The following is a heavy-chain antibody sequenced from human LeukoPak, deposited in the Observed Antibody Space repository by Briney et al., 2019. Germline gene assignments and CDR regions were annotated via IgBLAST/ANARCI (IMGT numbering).Heavy chain of an antibody. D-gene: IGHD5-12*01. V-gene: IGHV4-34*01. CDR3: ARSGYSGYLPHY. CDR2: INHSGST. CDR1: GGSFSGYY. Sequence: SETLSLTCAVYGGSFSGYYWSWIRQPPGKGLEWIGEINHSGSTNYNPSLKSRVTISVDTSKNQFSLKLSSVTAADTAVYYCARSGYSGYLPHYWGQGTLVTVS. J-gene: IGHJ4*02.